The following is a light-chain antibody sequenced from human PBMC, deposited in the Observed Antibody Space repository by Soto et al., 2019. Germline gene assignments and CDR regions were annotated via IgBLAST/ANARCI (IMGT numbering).Light chain of an antibody. CDR1: QSVSSK. Sequence: DTLMTQSPATLSVSPGERATLSCRASQSVSSKLVWYQQKPVQAPRLLIYNASTRATDIQARFSGSGSGTEFTLSISSLQSEDFGVYYCQQYHNWTPYTFGQGTKLEI. V-gene: IGKV3-15*01. J-gene: IGKJ2*01. CDR3: QQYHNWTPYT. CDR2: NAS.